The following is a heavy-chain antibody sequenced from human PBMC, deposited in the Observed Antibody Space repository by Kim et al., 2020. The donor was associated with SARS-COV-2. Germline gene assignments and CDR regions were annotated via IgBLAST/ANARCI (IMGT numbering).Heavy chain of an antibody. CDR1: GFTFSSYG. D-gene: IGHD2-15*01. J-gene: IGHJ4*02. Sequence: GGSLRLSCAASGFTFSSYGMHWVRQAPGKGLEWVAVISYDGSNKYYADSVKGRFTISRDNSKNTLYLQMNSLRAEDTAVYYCARERYCSGGSCPFGYSYLEYYFDYWGQGTLVTVSS. CDR2: ISYDGSNK. V-gene: IGHV3-33*05. CDR3: ARERYCSGGSCPFGYSYLEYYFDY.